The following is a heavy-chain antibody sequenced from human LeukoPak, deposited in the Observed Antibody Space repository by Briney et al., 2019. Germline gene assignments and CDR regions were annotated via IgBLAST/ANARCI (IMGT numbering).Heavy chain of an antibody. Sequence: SETLSLTCAVYGGSFSGYYWSWIRQPPGKGLEWIGEINHSGSTNYNPSLKSRVTISVDTSKNQFSLRLSSVTTADTAVYYCARLFSSGRGWLDYWGQGTLVTVSS. CDR1: GGSFSGYY. J-gene: IGHJ4*02. D-gene: IGHD3-22*01. CDR3: ARLFSSGRGWLDY. CDR2: INHSGST. V-gene: IGHV4-34*01.